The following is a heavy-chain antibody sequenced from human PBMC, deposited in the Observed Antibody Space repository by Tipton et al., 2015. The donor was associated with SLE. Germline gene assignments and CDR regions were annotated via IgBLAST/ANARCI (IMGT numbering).Heavy chain of an antibody. CDR2: INHSGSA. CDR1: GGSFSGYY. J-gene: IGHJ5*02. Sequence: TLSLTCDVDGGSFSGYYWTWIRQAPGKGLEWIGEINHSGSANYNSALKSRVTISVDSSKNQFSVRVTSVTAADTAVYYCARHAGLYTWFDPWGQGTLVPVSS. CDR3: ARHAGLYTWFDP. V-gene: IGHV4-34*01.